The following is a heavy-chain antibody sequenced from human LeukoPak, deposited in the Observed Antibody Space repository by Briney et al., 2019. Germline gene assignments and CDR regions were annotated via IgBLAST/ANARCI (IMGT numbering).Heavy chain of an antibody. D-gene: IGHD5-18*01. J-gene: IGHJ4*02. CDR3: AKAYSYGYANFDY. CDR1: GFTFDDYA. CDR2: ISWNSGSI. V-gene: IGHV3-9*01. Sequence: PGGSLRLSCAASGFTFDDYAMRWVRQAPGKGLEWVSGISWNSGSIGYADSVKGRFTISRDNAKNSLYLQMNSLRAEDTALYYCAKAYSYGYANFDYWGQGTLVTVSS.